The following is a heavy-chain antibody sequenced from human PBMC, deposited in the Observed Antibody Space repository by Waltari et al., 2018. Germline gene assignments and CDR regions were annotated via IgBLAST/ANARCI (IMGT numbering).Heavy chain of an antibody. V-gene: IGHV4-39*07. Sequence: QLQLQESGPGLVKPSETLSLTCTFSGGSISSSSHYWGWIRQPPGKGLEWIGRIYYSGITYYNPSLKSRVTISVDTSKNQFSRTLSSVTAADTAVYYCARIESGYYDAFDIWGQGTQVTVSS. CDR2: IYYSGIT. J-gene: IGHJ3*02. CDR1: GGSISSSSHY. CDR3: ARIESGYYDAFDI. D-gene: IGHD3-3*01.